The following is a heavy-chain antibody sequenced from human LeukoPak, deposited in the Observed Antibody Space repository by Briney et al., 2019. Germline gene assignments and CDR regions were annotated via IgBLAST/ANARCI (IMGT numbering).Heavy chain of an antibody. Sequence: ATVKVSCKASGYTFTSYGISWVRQAPGQGLEWMGWISVYNGNKNYAQNLQGRVTMTTDTSTSTAYMDLRSLRSDDTAVYYCARVPSGLPAAKSGFDPWGQGTLVTVSS. J-gene: IGHJ5*02. CDR1: GYTFTSYG. V-gene: IGHV1-18*01. D-gene: IGHD2-2*01. CDR2: ISVYNGNK. CDR3: ARVPSGLPAAKSGFDP.